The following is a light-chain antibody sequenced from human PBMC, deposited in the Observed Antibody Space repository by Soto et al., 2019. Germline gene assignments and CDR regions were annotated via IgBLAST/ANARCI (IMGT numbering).Light chain of an antibody. CDR3: QQYDNLPLLT. CDR2: VAS. CDR1: QDISNY. J-gene: IGKJ4*01. Sequence: DIQMTQSPSSLSASVGDRVTITCQASQDISNYLNWYQQKPGKAPKLLIYVASNLETGVPSRFSGSGSGTDFTFTISSLQPEDIATYYCQQYDNLPLLTFGGGTKVEIK. V-gene: IGKV1-33*01.